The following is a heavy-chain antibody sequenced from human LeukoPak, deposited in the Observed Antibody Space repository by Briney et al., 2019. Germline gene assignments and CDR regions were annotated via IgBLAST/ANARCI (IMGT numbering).Heavy chain of an antibody. CDR1: GDSISSSSYY. CDR2: IYYSGST. CDR3: ARLSPEEMATIVRFDY. J-gene: IGHJ4*02. Sequence: SETLSLTCTVSGDSISSSSYYWGWIRQPPGKGLEWIGCIYYSGSTYYNPSLKSRVTISVDTSKNQFSLKLSSVTAADTAVYYCARLSPEEMATIVRFDYWGQGTLVSVSS. V-gene: IGHV4-39*01. D-gene: IGHD5-24*01.